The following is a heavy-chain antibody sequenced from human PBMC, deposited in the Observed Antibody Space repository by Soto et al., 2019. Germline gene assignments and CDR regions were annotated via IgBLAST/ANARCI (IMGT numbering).Heavy chain of an antibody. J-gene: IGHJ2*01. V-gene: IGHV1-3*01. Sequence: ASGKVSCEASGYGFTKDGIHWVRQLPGKRLEWMGWINAGNGNTKYSQKFQGRVTITRDTSASTAYMELNSLRSEDTAVYYCARSGYSSGWYHWYFDFWGRGTLVTVS. CDR2: INAGNGNT. D-gene: IGHD6-19*01. CDR1: GYGFTKDG. CDR3: ARSGYSSGWYHWYFDF.